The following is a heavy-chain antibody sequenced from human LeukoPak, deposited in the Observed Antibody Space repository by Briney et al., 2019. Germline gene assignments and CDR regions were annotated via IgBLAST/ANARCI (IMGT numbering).Heavy chain of an antibody. Sequence: GGSLRLSCAASGFTFSDYYISWIRQAPGKGLEWVSFISSSGSTIYYADSMKGRFTISRDNAKNSVYLQMNSLRAEDTAVYYCARGLGYCSGGSCPRRAFDIWGQGTTVTVSS. CDR3: ARGLGYCSGGSCPRRAFDI. V-gene: IGHV3-11*01. D-gene: IGHD2-15*01. CDR2: ISSSGSTI. J-gene: IGHJ3*02. CDR1: GFTFSDYY.